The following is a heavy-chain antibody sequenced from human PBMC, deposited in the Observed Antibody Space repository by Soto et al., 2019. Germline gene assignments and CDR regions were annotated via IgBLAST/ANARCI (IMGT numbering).Heavy chain of an antibody. Sequence: QVQLQESSPGLVKPSETLSLTCTVSGGSISSYYWSWIRQPPGKGLEWIGYIYYSGSTNYNPSLKSRVTISVDTSKNQFSLKLSSVTAADTAVYYCARRSSSPQFYYYYYIDVLGKGTTVTVSS. CDR1: GGSISSYY. V-gene: IGHV4-59*08. CDR2: IYYSGST. CDR3: ARRSSSPQFYYYYYIDV. J-gene: IGHJ6*03. D-gene: IGHD6-6*01.